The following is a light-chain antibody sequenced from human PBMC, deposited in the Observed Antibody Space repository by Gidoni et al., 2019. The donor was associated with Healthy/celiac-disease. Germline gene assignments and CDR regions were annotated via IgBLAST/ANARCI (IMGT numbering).Light chain of an antibody. CDR2: GNS. V-gene: IGLV1-40*01. J-gene: IGLJ2*01. CDR3: QSYDSSLSGVV. Sequence: QSVLTQPPSVSGAPGQRVTIPGPGRSANIGAGYAVHWYQQLPGTAPKLLIYGNSNRPSGVPDRFSGSKSGTSASLAITGLQAEDEADYYCQSYDSSLSGVVFGGGTKLTVL. CDR1: SANIGAGYA.